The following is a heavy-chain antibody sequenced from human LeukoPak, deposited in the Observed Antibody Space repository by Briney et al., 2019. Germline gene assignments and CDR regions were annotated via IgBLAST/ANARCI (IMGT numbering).Heavy chain of an antibody. CDR2: IHHNGVT. CDR1: GGSINSGSYY. CDR3: TAERAGTIVDY. J-gene: IGHJ4*02. Sequence: PSETLPLTCTVSGGSINSGSYYWGWIRQPPGRGLEWIGSIHHNGVTFYNPSLKTRATVSVDTSKNQFSLKLISVTAADTAVYYCTAERAGTIVDYWGQGTLVTVSS. V-gene: IGHV4-39*07. D-gene: IGHD1-1*01.